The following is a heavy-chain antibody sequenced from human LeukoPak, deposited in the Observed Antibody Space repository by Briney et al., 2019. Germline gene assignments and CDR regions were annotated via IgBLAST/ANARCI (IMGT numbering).Heavy chain of an antibody. V-gene: IGHV1-18*01. J-gene: IGHJ5*02. D-gene: IGHD3-10*01. Sequence: ASVKVSCKVSGYTLTELSMHWVRQAPGQGLEWMGWISGYNGNTNYENLQGRVTMTTDTSTSTAYMELRSLRSDDTAVYYCARDHGLWFGELSKDFNWFDPWGQGTLVTVSS. CDR1: GYTLTELS. CDR2: ISGYNGNT. CDR3: ARDHGLWFGELSKDFNWFDP.